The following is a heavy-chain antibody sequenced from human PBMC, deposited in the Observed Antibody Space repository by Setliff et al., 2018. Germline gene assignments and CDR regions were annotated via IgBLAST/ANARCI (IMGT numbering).Heavy chain of an antibody. V-gene: IGHV4-34*01. J-gene: IGHJ4*02. CDR1: GGSFSGYY. Sequence: GSLRLSCGVSGGSFSGYYWSWIRQSPGGGLEWIGEINYSRVVNYKPSLKSRVSISLDTSKNQFSLRLTSLTAADTAVYYCARGSGSFPFDYWGLGTLVTVSS. CDR3: ARGSGSFPFDY. CDR2: INYSRVV. D-gene: IGHD1-26*01.